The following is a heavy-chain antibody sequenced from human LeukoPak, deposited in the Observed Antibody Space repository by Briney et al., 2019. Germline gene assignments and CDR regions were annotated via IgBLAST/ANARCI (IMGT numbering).Heavy chain of an antibody. V-gene: IGHV4-39*07. CDR3: ARGGAARLHFQN. CDR2: IYYSGST. D-gene: IGHD6-6*01. CDR1: GGSISSSSYY. J-gene: IGHJ1*01. Sequence: SETLSLTCTVSGGSISSSSYYWGWIRQPPGKGLEWIGSIYYSGSTYYNPSLQSRVTISVDTSKNQFSLNLNSVTAADTAVYYCARGGAARLHFQNWGQGTLVTVSS.